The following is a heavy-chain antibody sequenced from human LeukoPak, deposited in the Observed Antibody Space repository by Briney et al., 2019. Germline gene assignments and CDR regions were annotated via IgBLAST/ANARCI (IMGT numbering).Heavy chain of an antibody. D-gene: IGHD2-21*02. J-gene: IGHJ6*02. CDR1: AFTFDDYA. Sequence: GGSLRLSCAASAFTFDDYAMHWVRQAPGKGLEWASGISRNSGAIGYADSVKGRFTISRDNAKNSLFLQMNSLQDEDTALYFCAKGISVTDYYYGMDVWGQGTTVTVSS. CDR3: AKGISVTDYYYGMDV. CDR2: ISRNSGAI. V-gene: IGHV3-9*01.